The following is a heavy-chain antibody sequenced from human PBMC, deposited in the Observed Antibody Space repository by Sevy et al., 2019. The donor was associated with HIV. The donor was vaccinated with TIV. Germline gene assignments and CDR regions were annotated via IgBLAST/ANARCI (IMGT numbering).Heavy chain of an antibody. CDR3: ARDRGSNYGMDV. V-gene: IGHV3-43*01. Sequence: GGSLRLSCAASGFTFDDYTMHWVRQAPGKGLEWVSLMSWDGDSTNYADSVKGRFTISRDNSKNSLYLQMNSLRTEDTALYYCARDRGSNYGMDVWGQGTTVTVSS. D-gene: IGHD3-10*01. J-gene: IGHJ6*02. CDR1: GFTFDDYT. CDR2: MSWDGDST.